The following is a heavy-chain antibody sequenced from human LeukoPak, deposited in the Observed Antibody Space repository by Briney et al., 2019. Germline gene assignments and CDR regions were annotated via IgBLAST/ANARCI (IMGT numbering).Heavy chain of an antibody. CDR2: ISYDGSNK. D-gene: IGHD6-19*01. Sequence: PGRSLRLSCPASGFTFSSYAMHWVRQAPGKGLEWVAVISYDGSNKYYADSVKGRFTISRDKSKNTPYLQMNSQRAEDTAVYYYARDRSGYSRGWYIGYGMDVWGKRTTVTVS. CDR1: GFTFSSYA. V-gene: IGHV3-30*04. CDR3: ARDRSGYSRGWYIGYGMDV. J-gene: IGHJ6*04.